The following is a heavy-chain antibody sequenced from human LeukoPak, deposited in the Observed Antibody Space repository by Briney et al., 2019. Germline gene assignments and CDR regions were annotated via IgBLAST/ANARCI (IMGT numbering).Heavy chain of an antibody. Sequence: PSETLSLTCAVYGGSFSGYYWSWIRQPPGKGLEWIGDINHSGSTNYNPSLKSRVTISVDTSKNQFSLKLSSVTAADTAVYYCARSPLVVVAANYYFDYWGQGTLVTVSS. CDR1: GGSFSGYY. J-gene: IGHJ4*02. D-gene: IGHD2-15*01. CDR2: INHSGST. V-gene: IGHV4-34*01. CDR3: ARSPLVVVAANYYFDY.